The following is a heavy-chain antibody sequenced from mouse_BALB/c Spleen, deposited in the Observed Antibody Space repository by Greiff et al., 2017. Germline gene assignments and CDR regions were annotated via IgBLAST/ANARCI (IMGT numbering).Heavy chain of an antibody. CDR2: ISSGGGST. CDR1: GFAFSSYD. Sequence: EVKVEESGGGLVKPGGSLKLSCAASGFAFSSYDMSWVRQTPEKRLEWVAYISSGGGSTYYPDTVKGRFTISRDNAKNTLYLQMSSLKSEDTAMYYCARHEGYAMDYWGQGTSVTVSS. CDR3: ARHEGYAMDY. V-gene: IGHV5-12-1*01. J-gene: IGHJ4*01.